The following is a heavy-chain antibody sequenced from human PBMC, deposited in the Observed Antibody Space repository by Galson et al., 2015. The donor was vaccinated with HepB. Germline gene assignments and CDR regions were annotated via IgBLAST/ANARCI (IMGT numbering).Heavy chain of an antibody. CDR3: ARDPLGGGYQLLHEGHYYYGMDV. J-gene: IGHJ6*02. V-gene: IGHV1-69*13. Sequence: SVKVSCKASGGTFSSYAISWVRQAPGQGLEWMGGIIPIFGTANYAQKFQGRVTITADESTSTAYMELSSLRSEDTAVYYCARDPLGGGYQLLHEGHYYYGMDVWGQGTTVTVSS. CDR2: IIPIFGTA. D-gene: IGHD2-2*01. CDR1: GGTFSSYA.